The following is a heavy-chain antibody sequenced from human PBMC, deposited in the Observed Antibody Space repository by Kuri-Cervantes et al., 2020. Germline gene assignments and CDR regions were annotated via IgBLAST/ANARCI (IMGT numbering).Heavy chain of an antibody. V-gene: IGHV4-59*01. CDR2: IYYSGST. Sequence: SETLSLTCAVYGGSFSGYYWSWIRKPPGKGLEWIGDIYYSGSTNYNPSLKSRVTISVDTSKNQFSPKLTSVTAADTAVYYCARGRCIQLWLGASYYMDVWGKGTTVTVSS. D-gene: IGHD5-18*01. CDR3: ARGRCIQLWLGASYYMDV. CDR1: GGSFSGYY. J-gene: IGHJ6*03.